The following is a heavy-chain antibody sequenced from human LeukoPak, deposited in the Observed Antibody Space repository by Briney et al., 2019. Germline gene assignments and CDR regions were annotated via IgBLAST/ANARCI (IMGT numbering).Heavy chain of an antibody. CDR2: INPNSGGT. V-gene: IGHV1-2*02. Sequence: ASVKVSCKASGYTFTGYYMHWVRQAPGQGLEWMGWINPNSGGTNYAQKFQGRVTMTRDTSISTAYLQWSSLKASDTAMYYCARLKYSTHYYFDLWGQGTLVTVSS. CDR1: GYTFTGYY. J-gene: IGHJ4*02. D-gene: IGHD2/OR15-2a*01. CDR3: ARLKYSTHYYFDL.